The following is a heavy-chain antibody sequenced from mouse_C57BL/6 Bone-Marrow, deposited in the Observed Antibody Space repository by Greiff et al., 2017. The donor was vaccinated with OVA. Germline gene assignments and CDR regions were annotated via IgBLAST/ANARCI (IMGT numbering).Heavy chain of an antibody. D-gene: IGHD1-2*01. CDR3: ARGYRLDY. CDR2: IDPSDSYT. V-gene: IGHV1-50*01. Sequence: VQLQQPGAELVKPGASVKLSCKASGYTFTSYWMQWVKQRPGQGLEWIGEIDPSDSYTNYNQKFKGKATLTVDTSSSTAYMQLSSLTSEDSAVYYCARGYRLDYWGQGTSVTVSS. J-gene: IGHJ4*01. CDR1: GYTFTSYW.